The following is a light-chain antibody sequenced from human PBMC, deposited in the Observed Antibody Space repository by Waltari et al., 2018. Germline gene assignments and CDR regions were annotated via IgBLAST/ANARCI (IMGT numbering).Light chain of an antibody. CDR2: TNN. Sequence: QSVLTQPPSASGTPGQRVTISCSGSTSNIGSNTVNWYRQLPGTAPKLLIYTNNQRPSGVPDRFSGSKSGTSASLAISGLQSEDEADYYCAAWDDSLIWVFGGGTKVTVL. CDR1: TSNIGSNT. V-gene: IGLV1-44*01. CDR3: AAWDDSLIWV. J-gene: IGLJ3*02.